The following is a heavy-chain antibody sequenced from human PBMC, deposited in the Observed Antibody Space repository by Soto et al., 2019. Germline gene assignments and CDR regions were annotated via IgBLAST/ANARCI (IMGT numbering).Heavy chain of an antibody. D-gene: IGHD2-15*01. CDR2: ISSSGTII. CDR3: ARRIWDMTVVAAATRCAYDV. Sequence: GALSPSFAAPVFIFRSYDVPWVRGAPWHVAEWVSYISSSGTIIYYADSVKGPFTTSRDTAQNSLYLEMNSLRVEDTALYYCARRIWDMTVVAAATRCAYDVWGQGTMVTVSS. CDR1: VFIFRSYD. J-gene: IGHJ3*01. V-gene: IGHV3-48*03.